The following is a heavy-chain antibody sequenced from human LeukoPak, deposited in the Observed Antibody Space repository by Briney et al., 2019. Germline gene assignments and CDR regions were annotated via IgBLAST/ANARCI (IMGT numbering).Heavy chain of an antibody. CDR2: INYSGST. Sequence: PSETLSLTCTVSDGSISNDNRYWGWIRQPPEKGLEWIGIINYSGSTYYNPTLKSRVTISVDTSRNQFSLNLTSVTAADTALYYLGKRQPFPGWFDRWGQGALVTVSS. J-gene: IGHJ5*02. CDR1: DGSISNDNRY. CDR3: GKRQPFPGWFDR. V-gene: IGHV4-39*01. D-gene: IGHD1-1*01.